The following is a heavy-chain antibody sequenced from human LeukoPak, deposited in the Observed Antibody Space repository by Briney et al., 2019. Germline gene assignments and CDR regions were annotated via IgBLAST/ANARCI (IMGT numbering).Heavy chain of an antibody. J-gene: IGHJ6*03. CDR3: ASEYRSFGVVIIDYYYYYMDV. V-gene: IGHV3-7*01. D-gene: IGHD3-3*01. CDR1: GFTFSSYW. Sequence: GGSLRLSCAASGFTFSSYWMSWVRQAPGKGLEGVANIKQDGSEKYYVDSVKGRFTISRDNAKNSLYLQINSLRAEDTAVYSSASEYRSFGVVIIDYYYYYMDVWDKGTTVTVSS. CDR2: IKQDGSEK.